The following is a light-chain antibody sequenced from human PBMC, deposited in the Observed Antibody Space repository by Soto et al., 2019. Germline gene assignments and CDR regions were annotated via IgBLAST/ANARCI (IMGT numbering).Light chain of an antibody. J-gene: IGKJ5*01. CDR2: GAS. V-gene: IGKV3-20*01. Sequence: EIMLSQSPGTLSLSPGERATLSCRASQNVDSNYLAWYQQKPGQAPRIIIFGASGRATGIPDRFTGSGSGADFTLTISRLEPEDFAVYYCQVYGPSPPITFGQGTRLENK. CDR3: QVYGPSPPIT. CDR1: QNVDSNY.